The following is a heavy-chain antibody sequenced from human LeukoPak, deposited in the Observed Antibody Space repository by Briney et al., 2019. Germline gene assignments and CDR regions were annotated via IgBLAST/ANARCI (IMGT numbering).Heavy chain of an antibody. CDR3: AKGMGAYCGDDCSGHILDH. V-gene: IGHV3-23*01. Sequence: PGGSLRLSCAASGFTFSNFAMTWVRQSPGKGLEWLSTITNGGGDTKYADSVKGRSTISRDNSKNSLYLQMNSLRAEDTAVYFCAKGMGAYCGDDCSGHILDHWGQGTLVTVSS. CDR2: ITNGGGDT. J-gene: IGHJ4*02. D-gene: IGHD2-21*02. CDR1: GFTFSNFA.